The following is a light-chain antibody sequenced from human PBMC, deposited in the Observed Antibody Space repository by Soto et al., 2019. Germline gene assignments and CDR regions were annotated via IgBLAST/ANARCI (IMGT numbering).Light chain of an antibody. CDR1: QSVSSY. CDR2: GES. Sequence: VMTQSPTILSLSPGDRATLSCRASQSVSSYLAWYQQKTGQAPRLLIYGESSRATGIPDRLSGSGSGTDLNLTISRLEPEDFAVYYCQKYGSSPLTCGGGTKVDIK. J-gene: IGKJ4*01. V-gene: IGKV3-20*01. CDR3: QKYGSSPLT.